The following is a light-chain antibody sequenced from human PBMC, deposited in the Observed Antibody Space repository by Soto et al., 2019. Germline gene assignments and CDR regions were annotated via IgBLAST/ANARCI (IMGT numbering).Light chain of an antibody. CDR2: EVS. CDR3: ISYTGSSTPYV. Sequence: QSALTRPASVSGSPGQSITISCSGTSSDVGSYDHVAWYQQFPGKTPKLMIYEVSNRPSGVSSRFSGSKSGNTASLTISGLQAEDEADYYCISYTGSSTPYVFGSGTNVTV. V-gene: IGLV2-14*01. CDR1: SSDVGSYDH. J-gene: IGLJ1*01.